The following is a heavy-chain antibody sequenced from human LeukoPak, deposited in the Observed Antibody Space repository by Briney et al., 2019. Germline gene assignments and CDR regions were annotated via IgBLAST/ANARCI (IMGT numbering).Heavy chain of an antibody. Sequence: GASVKVPCKASGGTFSSYAISWLRQAPGQGLEWMGGIIPIFGTADYAQKFQGRVTITADESTSTAYMELNSLRSEDTAVYYCARDPSMIRGENTPYFDYWGQGTLVTVSS. CDR3: ARDPSMIRGENTPYFDY. D-gene: IGHD3-10*01. V-gene: IGHV1-69*01. CDR2: IIPIFGTA. CDR1: GGTFSSYA. J-gene: IGHJ4*02.